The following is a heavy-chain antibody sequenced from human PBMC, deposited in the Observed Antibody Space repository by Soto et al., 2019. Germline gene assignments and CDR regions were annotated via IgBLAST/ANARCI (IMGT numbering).Heavy chain of an antibody. D-gene: IGHD3-22*01. J-gene: IGHJ4*02. CDR3: ARARTGDSSGYYFDY. V-gene: IGHV4-30-2*01. CDR1: GGSISSGGYS. CDR2: IYHSGST. Sequence: SETLSLTCAVSGGSISSGGYSWSWIRQPPGKGLEWIGYIYHSGSTYYNPSLKSRVTISVDRSKNQFSLKLSSVTAADTAVYYCARARTGDSSGYYFDYWGQGTPVTVSS.